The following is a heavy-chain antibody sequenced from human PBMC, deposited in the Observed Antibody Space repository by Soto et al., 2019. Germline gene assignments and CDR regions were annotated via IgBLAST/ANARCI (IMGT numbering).Heavy chain of an antibody. CDR2: ISGSGGST. D-gene: IGHD6-13*01. CDR3: AKTVGIAAAGNLYYFDY. Sequence: SGGSLRLSCAASGFTFSSYAMSWVRQAPGKGLEWVSAISGSGGSTYYADSVKGRFTISRDNSKNTLYLQMNSLRAEDTAVYYCAKTVGIAAAGNLYYFDYWGQGTLVTVSS. J-gene: IGHJ4*02. V-gene: IGHV3-23*01. CDR1: GFTFSSYA.